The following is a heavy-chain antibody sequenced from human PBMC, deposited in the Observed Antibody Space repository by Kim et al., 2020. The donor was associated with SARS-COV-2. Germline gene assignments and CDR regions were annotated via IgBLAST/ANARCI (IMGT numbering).Heavy chain of an antibody. J-gene: IGHJ4*02. D-gene: IGHD3-10*01. V-gene: IGHV4-31*02. CDR3: ARAYGSGSPPLDY. Sequence: YNPSLKSRVTISVDTSKNQFSLKLSSVTAADTAVYYCARAYGSGSPPLDYWGQGTLVTVSS.